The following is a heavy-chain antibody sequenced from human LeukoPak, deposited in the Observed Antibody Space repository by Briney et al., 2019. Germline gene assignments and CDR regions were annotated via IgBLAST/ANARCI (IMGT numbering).Heavy chain of an antibody. D-gene: IGHD2-8*01. CDR3: ARDLHGPGY. Sequence: GGSLRLSCAASGFTFSSYAMSWVRQAPGKGLEWVSAISGSGGGTFYADSVKGRFAISRDNSKNTLYLQMNSLRAEDTAVYYCARDLHGPGYWGQGTLVTVSS. J-gene: IGHJ4*02. V-gene: IGHV3-23*01. CDR2: ISGSGGGT. CDR1: GFTFSSYA.